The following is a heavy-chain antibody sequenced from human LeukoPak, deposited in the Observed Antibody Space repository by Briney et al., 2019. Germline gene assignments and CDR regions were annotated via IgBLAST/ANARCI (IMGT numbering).Heavy chain of an antibody. CDR2: ISGSGGST. CDR1: GFTFSSYA. D-gene: IGHD3-10*01. V-gene: IGHV3-23*01. J-gene: IGHJ4*02. CDR3: AEVMTRTMVRGVPPSDY. Sequence: GGSLRLSCAASGFTFSSYAMSWARQAPGKGLEWVSAISGSGGSTYYADSVKGRFTISRDNSRNTLYLQMNSLRAEDTAVYYCAEVMTRTMVRGVPPSDYWGQGTLVTASS.